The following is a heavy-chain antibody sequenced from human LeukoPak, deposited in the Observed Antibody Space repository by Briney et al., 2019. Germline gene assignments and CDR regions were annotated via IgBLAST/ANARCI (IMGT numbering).Heavy chain of an antibody. CDR2: IYYSGST. D-gene: IGHD3-10*01. CDR1: GGSISSSSYY. V-gene: IGHV4-39*07. Sequence: SETLSLTCTVSGGSISSSSYYWGWIRQPPGKGLEWIGSIYYSGSTYYNPSLKSRVTISVDTSKNQSSLKLSSVTAADTAVYYCARALWFGESPPGYWGQGTLVTVSS. CDR3: ARALWFGESPPGY. J-gene: IGHJ4*02.